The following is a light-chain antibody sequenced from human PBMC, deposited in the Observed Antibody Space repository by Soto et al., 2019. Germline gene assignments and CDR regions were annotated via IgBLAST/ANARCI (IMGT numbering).Light chain of an antibody. CDR3: QQYNKWPWT. CDR2: GAS. V-gene: IGKV3-15*01. CDR1: QSVGSN. J-gene: IGKJ1*01. Sequence: EIVMTQSPVTLSVSPGERATLSCRASQSVGSNLAWYQQKPGQAPRLLISGASTGATGVPATFSGSGSGTEFTLTINSLQSEDFAIYYCQQYNKWPWTFGQGTKMEIK.